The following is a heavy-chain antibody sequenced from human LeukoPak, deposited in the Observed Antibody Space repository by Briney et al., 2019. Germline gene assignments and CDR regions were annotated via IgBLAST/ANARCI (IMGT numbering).Heavy chain of an antibody. J-gene: IGHJ4*02. CDR2: ISSSSSYI. CDR1: GFTFSSYS. D-gene: IGHD3-3*01. Sequence: PGGSLRLSCAASGFTFSSYSMNWVRQAPGKGLEWVSSISSSSSYIYYADSVKGRFTISRGNAKNSLYLQMNSLRAEDTAVYYCARDHDFWSGYYLDYWGQGTLVTVSS. V-gene: IGHV3-21*01. CDR3: ARDHDFWSGYYLDY.